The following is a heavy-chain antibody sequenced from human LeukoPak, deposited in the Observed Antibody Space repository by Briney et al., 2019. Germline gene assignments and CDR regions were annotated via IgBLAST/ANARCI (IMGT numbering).Heavy chain of an antibody. V-gene: IGHV5-51*01. CDR3: ASINIAAAGNGGWEFDY. D-gene: IGHD6-13*01. Sequence: GESLKISCKGSGYSFTSYWIGWVRQMPGKGLEWMGIIYPGDSDTRYSPSFQGQVTISADKSISTAYLQWSSLKASDTAMYYCASINIAAAGNGGWEFDYWGRGTLVTVSS. CDR2: IYPGDSDT. J-gene: IGHJ4*02. CDR1: GYSFTSYW.